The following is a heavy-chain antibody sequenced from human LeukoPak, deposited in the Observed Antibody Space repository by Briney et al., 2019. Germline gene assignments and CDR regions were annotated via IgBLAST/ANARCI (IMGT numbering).Heavy chain of an antibody. CDR2: ISAYNGNT. D-gene: IGHD5-18*01. V-gene: IGHV1-18*01. CDR1: GYTFTSYG. Sequence: ASVKVSCKASGYTFTSYGISWVRQAPGQGLEWMGWISAYNGNTNYAQKLQGRVTMTTDTSTSAAYMELRSLRSDDTAVYYCARGVEDTAMVLNDYWGQGTLVTVSS. CDR3: ARGVEDTAMVLNDY. J-gene: IGHJ4*02.